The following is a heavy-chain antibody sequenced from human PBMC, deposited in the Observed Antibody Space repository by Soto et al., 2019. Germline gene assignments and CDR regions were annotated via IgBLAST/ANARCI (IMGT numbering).Heavy chain of an antibody. CDR1: ELALRSFW. CDR3: ARDVSPGSSGLYFDAFDI. V-gene: IGHV3-7*05. Sequence: EVQLVESGGGLVQPGGPLPPSWAPFELALRSFWLPWFLKLPGKGLEGGANIRKDGSQRSYLDSVRGRFTISRDNSKNSLYLQMNSLRAEDTALYFCARDVSPGSSGLYFDAFDIWGQGTMVTVSS. CDR2: IRKDGSQR. D-gene: IGHD6-25*01. J-gene: IGHJ3*02.